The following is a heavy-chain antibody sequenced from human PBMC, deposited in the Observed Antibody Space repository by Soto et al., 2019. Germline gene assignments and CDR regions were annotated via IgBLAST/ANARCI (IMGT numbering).Heavy chain of an antibody. CDR3: ARVQYSNQDVAFDP. V-gene: IGHV4-59*01. CDR1: GGSISSYY. J-gene: IGHJ5*02. D-gene: IGHD5-18*01. Sequence: SETLSLTCTVSGGSISSYYWSWIRQPPGKGLEWIGYIYYSGSTNYNPSLKSRVTISVDTSKNQFSLKLSSVTAADTAVYYCARVQYSNQDVAFDPWGQGTLVTVSS. CDR2: IYYSGST.